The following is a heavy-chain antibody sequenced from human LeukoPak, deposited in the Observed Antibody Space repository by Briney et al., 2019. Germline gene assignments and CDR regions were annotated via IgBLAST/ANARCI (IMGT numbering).Heavy chain of an antibody. D-gene: IGHD1-26*01. Sequence: GASVNVSCRASGYTFTSYAISWVRQAPGQGLEWMGGIIPIFGTANYAQKFQGRVPITTDESTSTAYMELSSLRSEDTAVYYCAIRGGVGDYYYYYMDVWGKGTTVTVSS. CDR1: GYTFTSYA. V-gene: IGHV1-69*05. CDR2: IIPIFGTA. CDR3: AIRGGVGDYYYYYMDV. J-gene: IGHJ6*03.